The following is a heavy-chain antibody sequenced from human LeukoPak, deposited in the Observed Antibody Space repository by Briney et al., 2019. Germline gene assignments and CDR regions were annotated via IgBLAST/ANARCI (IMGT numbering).Heavy chain of an antibody. CDR2: INHSGST. CDR1: GGSFSGYY. Sequence: ASETLSLTCAVYGGSFSGYYWSWIRQPPGKGLEWIGEINHSGSTNYTPSLKSRVTILLDTSKNQFSLKLSSVTAADTAVYYCARVGRPLEGTTGLADYWGQGTLVTVSS. CDR3: ARVGRPLEGTTGLADY. V-gene: IGHV4-34*01. J-gene: IGHJ4*02. D-gene: IGHD4-11*01.